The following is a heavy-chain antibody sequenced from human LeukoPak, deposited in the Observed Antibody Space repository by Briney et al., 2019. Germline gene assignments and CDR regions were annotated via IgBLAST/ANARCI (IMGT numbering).Heavy chain of an antibody. CDR1: GGSFSGYY. D-gene: IGHD6-6*01. V-gene: IGHV4-34*01. CDR3: ARGRIAARGFYYYMHV. Sequence: SETLSLTCAVYGGSFSGYYWSWIRQPPGKGLEWIGEINHSGSTNYNPSLKSRVTISVDTSKNQFSLKLSSVTAADTAVYYCARGRIAARGFYYYMHVWGKGTTVTVSS. J-gene: IGHJ6*03. CDR2: INHSGST.